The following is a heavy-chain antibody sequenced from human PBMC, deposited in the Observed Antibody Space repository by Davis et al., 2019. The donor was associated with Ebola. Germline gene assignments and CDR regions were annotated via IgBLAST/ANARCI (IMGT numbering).Heavy chain of an antibody. J-gene: IGHJ6*02. V-gene: IGHV4-61*01. CDR1: GGSVSSGSYY. CDR3: ATLAARGYYYGMDV. CDR2: IYYRGST. Sequence: MPGGSLSLTCTVSGGSVSSGSYYWNWIRQPPGKGLEWIGYIYYRGSTNYNPSLKSRVTISVDTSKNQFSLKLSSVTAADTAVYYCATLAARGYYYGMDVWGQGTTVTVSS. D-gene: IGHD6-6*01.